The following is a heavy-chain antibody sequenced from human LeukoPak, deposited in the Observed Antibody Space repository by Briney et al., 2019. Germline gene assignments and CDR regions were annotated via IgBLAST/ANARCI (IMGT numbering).Heavy chain of an antibody. CDR3: SRDRHCIGSTGYGL. CDR1: GFTVSNNY. D-gene: IGHD2-2*01. Sequence: PGGSLRLSCAASGFTVSNNYMRWVRQAPGKGLEWASLIYSGGSTYYADSVKGRFIISRDNSKSTLYLQMNSLRAEDTAVYYCSRDRHCIGSTGYGLWGQGTRVTVSS. CDR2: IYSGGST. J-gene: IGHJ4*02. V-gene: IGHV3-66*01.